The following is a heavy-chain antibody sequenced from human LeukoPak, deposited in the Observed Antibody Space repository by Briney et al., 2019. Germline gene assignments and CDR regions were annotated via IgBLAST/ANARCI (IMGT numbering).Heavy chain of an antibody. D-gene: IGHD2-21*02. CDR2: IYAGGSAT. CDR1: GFTFSSYA. Sequence: PGGSLRLSCEASGFTFSSYAMTWVRQAPGKGLEWVSGIYAGGSATHYADTVKGRFTISRDNSKNTLYLQMNSLRAEDTAVYYCARANCGGDCYPYYYYGMDVWGQGTTVTVSS. V-gene: IGHV3-23*01. CDR3: ARANCGGDCYPYYYYGMDV. J-gene: IGHJ6*02.